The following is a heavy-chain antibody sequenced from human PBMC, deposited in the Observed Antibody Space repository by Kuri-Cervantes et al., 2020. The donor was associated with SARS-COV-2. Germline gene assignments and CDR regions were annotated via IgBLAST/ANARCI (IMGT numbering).Heavy chain of an antibody. CDR2: ISGSGGST. J-gene: IGHJ6*02. D-gene: IGHD3-3*01. V-gene: IGHV3-23*01. CDR1: GFTFSSYA. CDR3: ARDQEADFWSGYYRQTGYYYYGMDV. Sequence: GESLKISCAASGFTFSSYAMSWVRQAPGKGLEWVSAISGSGGSTYYADSVKGRFTISRDNSKNTLYLQMNSLRAEDTAVYYCARDQEADFWSGYYRQTGYYYYGMDVWGQGTTVTVSS.